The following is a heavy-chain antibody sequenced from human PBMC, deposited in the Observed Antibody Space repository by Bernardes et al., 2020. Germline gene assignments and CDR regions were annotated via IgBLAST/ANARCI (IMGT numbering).Heavy chain of an antibody. Sequence: ASVKVSCKASGYSFTGYHIHWVRQAPGQGLEWLGRMNPYSGGTDHEQKFQGRVTMTRDTSTSTAYMELSRLTSDDTAVYYCARDDRINSMDFWGQGTTVTVSS. J-gene: IGHJ6*02. CDR3: ARDDRINSMDF. CDR2: MNPYSGGT. D-gene: IGHD3-22*01. V-gene: IGHV1-2*06. CDR1: GYSFTGYH.